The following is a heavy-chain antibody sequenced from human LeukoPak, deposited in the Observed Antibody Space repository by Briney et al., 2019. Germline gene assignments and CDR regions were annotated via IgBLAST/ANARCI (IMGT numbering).Heavy chain of an antibody. V-gene: IGHV3-30*18. Sequence: GGSLRLSCTTSGFIFSSYGMHWVRQAPGKGLEWVAVISYDGSNKYYADSVKGRFTISRDNSKNTLYLQMNSLRAEDTAVYYCAKDRIVVVVAAIFDYWGQGTLVTVSS. D-gene: IGHD2-15*01. CDR3: AKDRIVVVVAAIFDY. CDR1: GFIFSSYG. J-gene: IGHJ4*02. CDR2: ISYDGSNK.